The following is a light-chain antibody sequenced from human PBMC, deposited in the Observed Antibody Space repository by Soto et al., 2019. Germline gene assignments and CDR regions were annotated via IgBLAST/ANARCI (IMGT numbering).Light chain of an antibody. Sequence: IVMTQSPATLSGSPGERVTLSCRASQSVSTNVAWYQQKPGQAPRLLLYGASTRATGLPARFSGSGSGTEFTLTISSLEPEDFAVYYCQQRSNWPPTFGGGTEVDIK. CDR2: GAS. J-gene: IGKJ4*01. CDR3: QQRSNWPPT. CDR1: QSVSTN. V-gene: IGKV3-15*01.